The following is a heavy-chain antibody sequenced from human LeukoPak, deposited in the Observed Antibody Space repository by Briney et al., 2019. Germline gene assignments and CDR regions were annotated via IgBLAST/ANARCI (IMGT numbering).Heavy chain of an antibody. CDR2: ISGSSGGT. J-gene: IGHJ4*02. V-gene: IGHV3-23*01. CDR3: VKGRLTGDH. CDR1: GFTFSSYG. Sequence: RGGSLRLSCAASGFTFSSYGMTWVRQAPGKGLEWVSGISGSSGGTYYPDSVKGRFTISRDNSKNTLYLQMNSLRAEDTAVYYCVKGRLTGDHWGQGTLVTVSS. D-gene: IGHD7-27*01.